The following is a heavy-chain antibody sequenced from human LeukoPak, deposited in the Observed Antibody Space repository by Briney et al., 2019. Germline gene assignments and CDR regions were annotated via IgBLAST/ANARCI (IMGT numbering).Heavy chain of an antibody. D-gene: IGHD3-22*01. CDR2: ISGGGGGT. CDR3: AKNYDGSGYYYVGEALDI. J-gene: IGHJ3*02. Sequence: GGSLRLSCAASGFTFSSHAMSWVRQAPGKGLEWVSGISGGGGGTYYADSVKGRFTISRDNSKKTLYLQMNSLRAEDTAVYYCAKNYDGSGYYYVGEALDIWGQGTMVTVSS. V-gene: IGHV3-23*01. CDR1: GFTFSSHA.